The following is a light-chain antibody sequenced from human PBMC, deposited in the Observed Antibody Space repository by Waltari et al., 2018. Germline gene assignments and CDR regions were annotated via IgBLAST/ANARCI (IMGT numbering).Light chain of an antibody. CDR1: QSVNSY. J-gene: IGKJ4*01. CDR2: GAS. CDR3: QQYGSSPPDT. V-gene: IGKV3-20*01. Sequence: EIVLTQSPGTLSLSPGEGATLSCRARQSVNSYLAWYQQKPGQAPRRLIDGASTRATGIPDRFSGSGSGTDFTLTITRLEPEDFAVYYCQQYGSSPPDTFGGGTKVEIE.